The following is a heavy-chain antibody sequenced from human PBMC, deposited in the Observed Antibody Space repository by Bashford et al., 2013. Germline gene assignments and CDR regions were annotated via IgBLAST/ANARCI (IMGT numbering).Heavy chain of an antibody. D-gene: IGHD4-17*01. V-gene: IGHV2-5*01. J-gene: IGHJ4*02. CDR2: IYGNDDK. CDR1: GFSLSASGVG. CDR3: ARHYGDYDADFDY. Sequence: SGPTLVKPTQTLTLTCTFSGFSLSASGVGVGWIRQPPGKALEWLALIYGNDDKRYRPSLKSRLTITKDTSKNXVVLIMTNMDPADTATYYCARHYGDYDADFDYVGPGNPWSTVSS.